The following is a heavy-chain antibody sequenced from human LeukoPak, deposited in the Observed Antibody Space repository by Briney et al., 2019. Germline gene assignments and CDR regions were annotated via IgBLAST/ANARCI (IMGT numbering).Heavy chain of an antibody. Sequence: KTGGSLRLSCAASGFTFSSYSMNWLRQAPGKGLEWVSSISSSSSYIYYADSVKGRFTISRDNAKNSLYLQMNSLRAEDTAVYYCARDHVDTAMVTTYFDYWGQGTLVTVSS. J-gene: IGHJ4*02. CDR3: ARDHVDTAMVTTYFDY. V-gene: IGHV3-21*01. CDR1: GFTFSSYS. D-gene: IGHD5-18*01. CDR2: ISSSSSYI.